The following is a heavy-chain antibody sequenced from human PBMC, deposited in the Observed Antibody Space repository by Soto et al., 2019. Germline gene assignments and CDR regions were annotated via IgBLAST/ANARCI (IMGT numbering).Heavy chain of an antibody. Sequence: QVQLVESGGGVVQPGRSLRLSCAASGFTFSSYGMHWVRQAPGKGLEWVAVIWYDGSNKYYADSVKGRFTISRDNSKNTLYLQMNSLRAEDTAVYXXXXAXGYNQMDYWGQGTLVTVSS. D-gene: IGHD5-12*01. CDR2: IWYDGSNK. CDR3: XXAXGYNQMDY. J-gene: IGHJ4*02. CDR1: GFTFSSYG. V-gene: IGHV3-33*01.